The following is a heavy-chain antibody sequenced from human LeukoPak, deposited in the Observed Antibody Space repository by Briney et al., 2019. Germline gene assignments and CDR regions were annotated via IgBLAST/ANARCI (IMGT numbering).Heavy chain of an antibody. D-gene: IGHD3-22*01. CDR1: GGSISSYS. Sequence: SETVSLTCTVSGGSISSYSWTWIPRPPGQGLEWFGYIYDSESTNYNPSLKSQVTISLDSSKNQFSLKLSSVTAADTAVYYCARAPGGGYYLYYFDYLGEGTLVTVSS. J-gene: IGHJ4*02. V-gene: IGHV4-59*01. CDR3: ARAPGGGYYLYYFDY. CDR2: IYDSEST.